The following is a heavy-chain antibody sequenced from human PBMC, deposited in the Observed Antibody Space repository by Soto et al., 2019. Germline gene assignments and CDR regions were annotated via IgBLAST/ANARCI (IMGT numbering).Heavy chain of an antibody. J-gene: IGHJ6*02. CDR1: GFAVSNHY. D-gene: IGHD1-1*01. CDR2: IRTTGST. V-gene: IGHV3-53*02. CDR3: ASNSMMDF. Sequence: EVQLVETGGALIQPGGSLRLSCAASGFAVSNHYMNWVRQAPGKGLEWVSIIRTTGSTYYADSVKGRFTISRDNSKNTVYLEMNSLRGEDTAVYYCASNSMMDFLGQGTTVIVSS.